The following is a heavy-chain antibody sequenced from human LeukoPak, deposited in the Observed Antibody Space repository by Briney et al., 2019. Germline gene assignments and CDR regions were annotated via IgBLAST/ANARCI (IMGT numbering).Heavy chain of an antibody. Sequence: GGSLRLSCAASGFSFSNYWMHWVRQAPGKGLEWVSGISWNSGSIGYADSVKGRFTISRDNAKNSLYLQMNSLRAEDTALYYCAKDMDYDSSGPRPFDYWGQGTLVTVSS. J-gene: IGHJ4*02. CDR2: ISWNSGSI. V-gene: IGHV3-9*01. CDR3: AKDMDYDSSGPRPFDY. CDR1: GFSFSNYW. D-gene: IGHD3-22*01.